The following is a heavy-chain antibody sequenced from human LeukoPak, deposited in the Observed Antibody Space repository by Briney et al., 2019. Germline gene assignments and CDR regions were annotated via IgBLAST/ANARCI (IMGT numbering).Heavy chain of an antibody. CDR1: GYTFTSYG. D-gene: IGHD3-22*01. CDR3: AAADYYDSSGYYPYAFHI. CDR2: IVVGSGNT. Sequence: GASVKVSCKASGYTFTSYGISWVRQARGQRLEWIGWIVVGSGNTNYAQKFQERVTITRDMSTSTAYMELSSLRSEDTAVYFCAAADYYDSSGYYPYAFHIWGQGTMVTVSS. J-gene: IGHJ3*02. V-gene: IGHV1-58*02.